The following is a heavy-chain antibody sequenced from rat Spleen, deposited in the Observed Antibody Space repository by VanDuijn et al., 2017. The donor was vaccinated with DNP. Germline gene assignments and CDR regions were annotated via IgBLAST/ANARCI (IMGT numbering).Heavy chain of an antibody. CDR2: INTDGGST. V-gene: IGHV5-58*01. J-gene: IGHJ2*01. D-gene: IGHD5-1*01. CDR3: AKDGRTGNWGY. CDR1: GFTFNNHY. Sequence: EVQLVETGGGLVQPGRSLKLSCIVSGFTFNNHYMAWIRQAPGKGLEWIASINTDGGSTYYPDSVKGRFTISRDNAENTVYLQMNSLRSEDTATYYCAKDGRTGNWGYWGQGVMVTVSS.